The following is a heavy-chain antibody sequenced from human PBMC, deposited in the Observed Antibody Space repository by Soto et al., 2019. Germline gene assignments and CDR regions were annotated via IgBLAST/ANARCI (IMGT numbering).Heavy chain of an antibody. CDR1: GFTFSSYW. CDR2: IKQDGSEK. J-gene: IGHJ6*02. D-gene: IGHD3-22*01. CDR3: AREGYDSSGYYFNYGMDV. Sequence: EVQLVESGGGLVQPGGSLRLSCAASGFTFSSYWMSWVRQAPGKGLEWVANIKQDGSEKYNVDSVKGRFTISRDNAKNSLYLQMNSLRAEDTAVYYCAREGYDSSGYYFNYGMDVWGQGPTVTVSS. V-gene: IGHV3-7*01.